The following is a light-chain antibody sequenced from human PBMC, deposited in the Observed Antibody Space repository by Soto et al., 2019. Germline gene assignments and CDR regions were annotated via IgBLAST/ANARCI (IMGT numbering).Light chain of an antibody. CDR2: GNI. CDR1: SSNIGAGYD. V-gene: IGLV1-40*01. Sequence: QSVLTQPPSVSGAPGQRVTVSCTGSSSNIGAGYDVYWYQQLPGTAPRLLVYGNINRPSGLPDRFSGSKSGTSASLAITGLQAEDEGDYYCQSYDSGLGGFVVFGAGTKLTVL. CDR3: QSYDSGLGGFVV. J-gene: IGLJ2*01.